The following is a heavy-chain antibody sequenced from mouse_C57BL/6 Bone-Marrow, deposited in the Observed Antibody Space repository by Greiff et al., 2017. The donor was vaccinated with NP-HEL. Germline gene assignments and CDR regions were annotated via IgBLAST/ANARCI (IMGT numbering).Heavy chain of an antibody. V-gene: IGHV1-54*01. CDR2: INPGSGGT. D-gene: IGHD2-4*01. CDR3: ARGGIYYDYAWFAY. J-gene: IGHJ3*01. Sequence: QVHLKQSGAELVRPGTSVKVSCKASGYAFTNYLIEWVKQRPGQGLEWIGVINPGSGGTNYNEKFKGKATLTADKSSSTAYMQLSSLTSEDSAVYFCARGGIYYDYAWFAYWGQGTLVTVSA. CDR1: GYAFTNYL.